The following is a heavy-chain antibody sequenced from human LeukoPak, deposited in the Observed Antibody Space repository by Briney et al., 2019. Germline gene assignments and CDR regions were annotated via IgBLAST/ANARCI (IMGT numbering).Heavy chain of an antibody. V-gene: IGHV1-2*02. CDR2: INPNSGGT. J-gene: IGHJ4*02. Sequence: GASVKVSCKASGYTFTGYYMHWVRQAPGQGLEWMGWINPNSGGTNYAQKFQGRVTMTRDTSISTAYMELGRLRSDDTAVYYCARNPGSIAAAGEADYWGQGTLVTVSS. D-gene: IGHD6-13*01. CDR1: GYTFTGYY. CDR3: ARNPGSIAAAGEADY.